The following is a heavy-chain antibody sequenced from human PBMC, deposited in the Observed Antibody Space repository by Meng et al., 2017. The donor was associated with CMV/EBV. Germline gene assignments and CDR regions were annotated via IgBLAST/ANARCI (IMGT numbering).Heavy chain of an antibody. J-gene: IGHJ5*02. CDR2: INHSGCT. V-gene: IGHV4-34*01. Sequence: QVRRLQVGAGRLKPSETLSRPCAVYGGSFRGYDWSGIRQPPVKGLEWIGEINHSGCTKYNPSLKSRVTIAVDTSKNQFSLKLSSVTAADTAVYYCGRGGNWFDPWGQGTLVTVSS. CDR3: GRGGNWFDP. CDR1: GGSFRGYD.